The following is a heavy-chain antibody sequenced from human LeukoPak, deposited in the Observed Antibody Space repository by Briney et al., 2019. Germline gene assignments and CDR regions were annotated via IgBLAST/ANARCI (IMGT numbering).Heavy chain of an antibody. J-gene: IGHJ4*02. D-gene: IGHD3-10*01. V-gene: IGHV3-7*01. Sequence: GGSLRLSCAASGFTFSNYWMSWVRQAPGKGLEWVANIKQDGSEKYYVDSVKGQSTISRDNAKNSLYLQMNSLRAEDTAVYYCASGVHYFDYWGQGTLVTVSS. CDR2: IKQDGSEK. CDR3: ASGVHYFDY. CDR1: GFTFSNYW.